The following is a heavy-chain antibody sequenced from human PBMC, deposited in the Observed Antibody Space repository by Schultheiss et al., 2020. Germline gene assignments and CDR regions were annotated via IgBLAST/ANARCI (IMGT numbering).Heavy chain of an antibody. CDR1: GFTFSSYW. D-gene: IGHD3-22*01. CDR2: INSDGSST. J-gene: IGHJ6*03. V-gene: IGHV3-74*01. Sequence: GGSLRLSCAASGFTFSSYWMHWVRQAPGKGLVWVSRINSDGSSTSYADSVKGRFTISRDNSRSTLYLQMNTLRAEDTAVYYCAREVIVVDTNYYYYMDVWGKGTTVTVSS. CDR3: AREVIVVDTNYYYYMDV.